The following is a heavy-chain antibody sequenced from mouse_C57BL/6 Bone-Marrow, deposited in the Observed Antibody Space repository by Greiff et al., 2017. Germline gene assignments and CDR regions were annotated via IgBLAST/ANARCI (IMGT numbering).Heavy chain of an antibody. Sequence: EVQGVESGGGLVKPGGSLKLSCAASGFTFSSYAMSWVRQTPEKRLEWVATISDGGSYTYYPDNVKGRFTISRDNAKNNLYLQMSHLKSEDTAMYYCARGGYYYVFDYWGQGTTLTVSS. CDR3: ARGGYYYVFDY. J-gene: IGHJ2*01. V-gene: IGHV5-4*01. CDR1: GFTFSSYA. CDR2: ISDGGSYT. D-gene: IGHD2-3*01.